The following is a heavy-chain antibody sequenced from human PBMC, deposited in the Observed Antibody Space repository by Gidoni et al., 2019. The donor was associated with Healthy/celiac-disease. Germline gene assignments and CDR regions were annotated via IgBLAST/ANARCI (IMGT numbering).Heavy chain of an antibody. V-gene: IGHV4-39*07. J-gene: IGHJ4*02. D-gene: IGHD6-13*01. CDR1: GDCVSNPVYY. CDR3: ARDIRYSSSWSHFDF. Sequence: QLQLQESGPRLVKPSETLSPSCTDSGDCVSNPVYYWGWVRQPPGKGLEWIGTVYYRGTTYYNPSLKSRVTIVVHTSLNQFSLRLSSVTAADTAIYYCARDIRYSSSWSHFDFWGQGTLATVSP. CDR2: VYYRGTT.